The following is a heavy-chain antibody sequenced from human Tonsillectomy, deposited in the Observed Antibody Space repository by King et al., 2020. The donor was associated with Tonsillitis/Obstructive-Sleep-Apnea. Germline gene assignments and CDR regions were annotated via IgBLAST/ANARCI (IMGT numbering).Heavy chain of an antibody. Sequence: VQLVESGGGLVKPGGSLRLSCAASGFTFSDYYMTWIRQAPGKGLEWVSYISSSGSTIYYADSLKGRFTISRDNAKNSLYLQMSSLRAEDTAVYYCAGGYNYYFYYSMAVWGKGTTVTVPS. D-gene: IGHD5-12*01. J-gene: IGHJ6*03. V-gene: IGHV3-11*01. CDR3: AGGYNYYFYYSMAV. CDR1: GFTFSDYY. CDR2: ISSSGSTI.